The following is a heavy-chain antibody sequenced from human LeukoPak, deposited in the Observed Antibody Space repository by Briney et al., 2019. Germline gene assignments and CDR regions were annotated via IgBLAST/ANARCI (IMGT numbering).Heavy chain of an antibody. J-gene: IGHJ4*02. CDR1: GFTFSSYS. CDR3: ARALYGGYEFDY. Sequence: GGSLRLSCAASGFTFSSYSMNWVRQAPGRGLEWVSSITSSSTYIYYAGSVKGRFTIPRDNAKNSLYLQMNSLRAEDTAVYYCARALYGGYEFDYWGQGTLVTVSS. CDR2: ITSSSTYI. D-gene: IGHD4-17*01. V-gene: IGHV3-21*01.